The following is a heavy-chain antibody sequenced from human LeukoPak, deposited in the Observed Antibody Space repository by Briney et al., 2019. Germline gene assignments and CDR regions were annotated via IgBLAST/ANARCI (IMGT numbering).Heavy chain of an antibody. CDR3: ARGDYASGSDY. CDR1: GFTFSSYW. V-gene: IGHV3-7*01. Sequence: GGSLRLSCAVSGFTFSSYWMSWVRQAPGKGLEWVANIKSDGGEKYYVDSVKGRFTISRDNAKNSLSLQMNSLRAEDTAVYYCARGDYASGSDYWGQGTLVTVSS. J-gene: IGHJ4*02. CDR2: IKSDGGEK. D-gene: IGHD3-10*01.